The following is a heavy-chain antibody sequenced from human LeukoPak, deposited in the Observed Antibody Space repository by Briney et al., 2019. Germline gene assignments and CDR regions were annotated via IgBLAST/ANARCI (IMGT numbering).Heavy chain of an antibody. D-gene: IGHD1-26*01. J-gene: IGHJ4*02. CDR2: ISSSSSTI. Sequence: GGSLRLSCAASGLTFSSYSVNWVRQAPGKGLEWVSYISSSSSTIYYADSVKGRFTISRDNAKNSLYLQMNSLRAEDTAVYYCAAATVGATNLFDYWGQGTLVTVSS. CDR1: GLTFSSYS. V-gene: IGHV3-48*04. CDR3: AAATVGATNLFDY.